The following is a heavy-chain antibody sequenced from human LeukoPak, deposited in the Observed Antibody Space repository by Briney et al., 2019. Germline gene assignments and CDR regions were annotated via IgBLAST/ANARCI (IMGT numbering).Heavy chain of an antibody. CDR1: GFTFSSYA. Sequence: GGSLRLSCAASGFTFSSYAMHWVRQAPGKGLEYVSAISSNGGSTYYANSVKGRFTISRDNSKNTLYLQMGSLRAEDMAVYYCARDRSNQPRLSPPDYWGQGTLVTVSS. CDR3: ARDRSNQPRLSPPDY. V-gene: IGHV3-64*01. J-gene: IGHJ4*02. D-gene: IGHD1-14*01. CDR2: ISSNGGST.